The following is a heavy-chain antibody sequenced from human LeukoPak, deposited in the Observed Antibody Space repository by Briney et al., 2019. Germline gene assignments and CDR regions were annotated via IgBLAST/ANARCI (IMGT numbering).Heavy chain of an antibody. Sequence: GGSLRLSCAASGFTFSSYWMSWVRQAPGKGLEWVANIKQDGREKYYVDSKKGRFTISRDNAKNSLYLQMNRLRAEDTAVYYCARVRGILGYCSGGSCFFDAFDIWGQGTMVTVSS. V-gene: IGHV3-7*01. J-gene: IGHJ3*02. D-gene: IGHD2-15*01. CDR2: IKQDGREK. CDR3: ARVRGILGYCSGGSCFFDAFDI. CDR1: GFTFSSYW.